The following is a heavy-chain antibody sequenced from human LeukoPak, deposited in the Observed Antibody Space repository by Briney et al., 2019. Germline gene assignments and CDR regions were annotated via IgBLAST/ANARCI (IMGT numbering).Heavy chain of an antibody. D-gene: IGHD6-19*01. CDR3: ARGSPFQWLVHGGWFDP. J-gene: IGHJ5*02. CDR1: VYTFTHFD. V-gene: IGHV1-8*01. Sequence: ASVKVSCKASVYTFTHFDINWVRQATGQGLAWMGWLNPNTGNTAYAEKFQGRVTITSKTSITTAYMELSSLRSDDTAVYYCARGSPFQWLVHGGWFDPWGQGTLVTVSS. CDR2: LNPNTGNT.